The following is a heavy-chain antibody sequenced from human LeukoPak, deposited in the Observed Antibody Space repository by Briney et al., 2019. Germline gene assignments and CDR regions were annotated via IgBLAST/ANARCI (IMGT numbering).Heavy chain of an antibody. D-gene: IGHD3-10*01. Sequence: GESLKISCKCSGFRFTSNWIGWVRQMPGKGLEWMGIIYPGDSDTRYSPSFQGQVTISADKSISTAYLQWSSLKASDTAMYYCARLPRYGSGSYFDYWGQGSLVTVSS. CDR1: GFRFTSNW. V-gene: IGHV5-51*01. J-gene: IGHJ4*02. CDR2: IYPGDSDT. CDR3: ARLPRYGSGSYFDY.